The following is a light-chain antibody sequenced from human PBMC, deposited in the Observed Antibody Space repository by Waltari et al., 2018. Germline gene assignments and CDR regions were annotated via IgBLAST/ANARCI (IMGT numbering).Light chain of an antibody. CDR3: QQVNSYSVT. CDR2: AAS. Sequence: TQLPQPPSSLSASVRDSVTITCRPSQDVGSYLRWYQQKPGKAPKLLIYAASGLEIGVPSRFSGSGSGTEFTLTISSLQPEDYATYYCQQVNSYSVTFGGGTKVEIK. CDR1: QDVGSY. V-gene: IGKV1-9*01. J-gene: IGKJ4*02.